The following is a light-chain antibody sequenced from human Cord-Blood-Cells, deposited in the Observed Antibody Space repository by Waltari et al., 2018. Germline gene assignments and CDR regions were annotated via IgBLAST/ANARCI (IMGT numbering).Light chain of an antibody. CDR2: EGS. J-gene: IGLJ3*02. CDR1: SSDVGSYNF. Sequence: QSPLTQPLSVSGSPGQSITISCTGTSSDVGSYNFVSWYQQHPGKAPNLMIYEGSQRPSGVSNRYAGSKSGNAASLTITGLQAEDEADYYCCSYAGSSTWVFGGGTKLTVL. V-gene: IGLV2-23*01. CDR3: CSYAGSSTWV.